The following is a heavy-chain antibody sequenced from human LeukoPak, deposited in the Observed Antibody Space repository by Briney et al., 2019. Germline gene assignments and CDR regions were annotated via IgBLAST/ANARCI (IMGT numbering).Heavy chain of an antibody. CDR1: FTFTAYF. J-gene: IGHJ4*02. CDR3: ARVMDGDPYFDY. D-gene: IGHD4-17*01. Sequence: ASVKVSCKAFTFTAYFLYWVRQAPGQGLEWMAWINPNTGATNFAQKFQGRVTMPRDTSINTAYMELSSLRSEDTAVYYCARVMDGDPYFDYWGQGTLVTVSS. CDR2: INPNTGAT. V-gene: IGHV1-2*02.